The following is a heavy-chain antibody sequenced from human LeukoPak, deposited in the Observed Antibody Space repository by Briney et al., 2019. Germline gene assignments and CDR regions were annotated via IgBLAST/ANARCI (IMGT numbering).Heavy chain of an antibody. D-gene: IGHD4-11*01. CDR3: AKSDSNYSFGY. J-gene: IGHJ4*02. Sequence: EPGGSLRLSCAASGFTFSSYGMHWVRQAPGKGLEWVAVIWYGGSNKYYADSVKGRFTISRDNSKNTLYLQMNSLRAEDTAVYYCAKSDSNYSFGYWGQGTLVTVSS. V-gene: IGHV3-30*02. CDR1: GFTFSSYG. CDR2: IWYGGSNK.